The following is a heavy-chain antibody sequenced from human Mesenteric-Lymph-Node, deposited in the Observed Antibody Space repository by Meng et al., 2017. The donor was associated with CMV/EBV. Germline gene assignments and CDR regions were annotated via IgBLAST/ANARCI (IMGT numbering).Heavy chain of an antibody. J-gene: IGHJ4*02. CDR3: ARRGHTSRPF. CDR1: GGSLSGYY. Sequence: SETLSLTCAVSGGSLSGYYWVWIRQPPGKGLEWIGSIYYGGSTYYNPSLKSRVTISVDTSKRYFSLKLTSVTAADTAVYYCARRGHTSRPFWGQGTLVTVSS. CDR2: IYYGGST. V-gene: IGHV4-39*02. D-gene: IGHD6-6*01.